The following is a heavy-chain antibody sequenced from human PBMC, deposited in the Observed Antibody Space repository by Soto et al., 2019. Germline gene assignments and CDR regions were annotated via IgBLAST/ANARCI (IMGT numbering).Heavy chain of an antibody. D-gene: IGHD5-12*01. CDR1: GAYVSSAGYS. V-gene: IGHV4-30-4*07. CDR2: VYQSGRT. J-gene: IGHJ4*02. CDR3: ARGQSIVAAIDYFDY. Sequence: QPQLQESGSGLVKPSQTLSLTCSVSGAYVSSAGYSWSWIRQPPGKGLEWIGYVYQSGRTYGSVTPPYNPSLQSRVTISVDRSTNQFALKLISVTAADTAVYFCARGQSIVAAIDYFDYWGQGTLVTVSS.